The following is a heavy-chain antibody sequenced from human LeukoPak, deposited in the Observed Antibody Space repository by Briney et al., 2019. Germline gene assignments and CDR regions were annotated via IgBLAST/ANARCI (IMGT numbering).Heavy chain of an antibody. J-gene: IGHJ4*02. Sequence: SETLPLTCTVSGGSISSGGYYWSWIRQHPGKGLEWIGYIYYSGSTYYNPSLKSRVTISVDTSKNQFSLKLSSVTAADTAVYYCARVRALRYFDWSRYYFDYWGQGTLVTVSS. D-gene: IGHD3-9*01. CDR1: GGSISSGGYY. CDR3: ARVRALRYFDWSRYYFDY. V-gene: IGHV4-31*03. CDR2: IYYSGST.